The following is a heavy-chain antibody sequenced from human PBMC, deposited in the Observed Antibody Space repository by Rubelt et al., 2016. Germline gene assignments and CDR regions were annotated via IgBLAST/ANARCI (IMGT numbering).Heavy chain of an antibody. CDR1: GGSVSTGSYF. Sequence: QVQLRESGPGLVKPSETLSLTCSVSGGSVSTGSYFWNWIRQPPGKGLEWIGYFFSGSTNYKPSLKSRFTISVDTSKNLFSLNLGSVTAADTAVYYCARDRGRTPFDYWGQGILVTVSS. D-gene: IGHD1-14*01. V-gene: IGHV4-61*01. CDR3: ARDRGRTPFDY. J-gene: IGHJ4*02. CDR2: FFSGST.